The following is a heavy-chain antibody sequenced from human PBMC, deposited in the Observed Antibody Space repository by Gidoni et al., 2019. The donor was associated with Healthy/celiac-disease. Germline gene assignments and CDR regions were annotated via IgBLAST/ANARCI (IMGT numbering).Heavy chain of an antibody. Sequence: EVQLVESGGGLVQPGGSLRLSCAASGFTFSSYWMSWVRQAPGKGLEWVANIKQDGSEKYYVDSVKGRFTISRDNAKNSLYLQMNSLRAEDTAVYYCARPRKKWELLPFQHWGQGTLVTVSS. J-gene: IGHJ1*01. D-gene: IGHD1-26*01. CDR3: ARPRKKWELLPFQH. CDR1: GFTFSSYW. CDR2: IKQDGSEK. V-gene: IGHV3-7*01.